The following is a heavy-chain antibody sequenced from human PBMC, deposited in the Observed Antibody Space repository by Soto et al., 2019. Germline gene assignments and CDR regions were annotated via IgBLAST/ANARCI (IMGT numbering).Heavy chain of an antibody. CDR3: ARIVVPAAMRFDYYYYYMDV. CDR1: GYTFTSYG. J-gene: IGHJ6*03. CDR2: ISAYNGNT. Sequence: ASVKVSCKASGYTFTSYGISWVRQAPGQGLEWMGWISAYNGNTNYAQKLQSRVTMTTDTSTSTAYMELRSLRSDDTAVYYCARIVVPAAMRFDYYYYYMDVWGKGTTVTVSS. D-gene: IGHD2-2*01. V-gene: IGHV1-18*01.